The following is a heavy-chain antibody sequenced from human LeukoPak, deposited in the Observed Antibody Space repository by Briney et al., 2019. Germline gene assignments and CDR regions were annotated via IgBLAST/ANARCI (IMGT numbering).Heavy chain of an antibody. Sequence: GGSLRLSCAASGFTFSSYSMNWVRQAPGKGLEWVSYISSSSSIYYADSVKGRFTISRDNAKKSLYLQMNSLRAEDTAVYYCAREGEYCSSTSCSYYFDYGGQGTLVTVPS. J-gene: IGHJ4*02. CDR2: ISSSSSI. CDR3: AREGEYCSSTSCSYYFDY. D-gene: IGHD2-2*01. CDR1: GFTFSSYS. V-gene: IGHV3-48*01.